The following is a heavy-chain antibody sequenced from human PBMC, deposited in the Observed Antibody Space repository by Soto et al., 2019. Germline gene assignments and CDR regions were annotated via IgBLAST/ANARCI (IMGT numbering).Heavy chain of an antibody. CDR3: AREGASGYYYVVDY. D-gene: IGHD3-22*01. Sequence: PSETLSLTCTVSGGSISSGGYYWSWIRQHPGKGLEWIGYIYYSGSTYYNPSLKSRVTISVDTSKNQFSLKLGSVTAADTAVYYCAREGASGYYYVVDYWGQGTLVTVSS. CDR2: IYYSGST. CDR1: GGSISSGGYY. J-gene: IGHJ4*02. V-gene: IGHV4-31*02.